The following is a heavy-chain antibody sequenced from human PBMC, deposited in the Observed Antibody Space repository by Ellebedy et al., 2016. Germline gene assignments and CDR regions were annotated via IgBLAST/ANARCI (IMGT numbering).Heavy chain of an antibody. J-gene: IGHJ2*01. Sequence: GESLKISCAASGFTFSSYSMNWVRQAPGKGLEWVSYISVGSNIMYYADSVKGRFTISRDNAKNSVYLQMNSLRDEDTAVYYCARERANYPTVYWYFDLWGRGTLVTVSS. V-gene: IGHV3-48*02. CDR1: GFTFSSYS. CDR2: ISVGSNIM. CDR3: ARERANYPTVYWYFDL. D-gene: IGHD4/OR15-4a*01.